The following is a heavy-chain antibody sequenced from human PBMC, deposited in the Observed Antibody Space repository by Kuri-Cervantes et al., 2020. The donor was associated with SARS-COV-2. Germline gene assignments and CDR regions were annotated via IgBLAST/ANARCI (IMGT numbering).Heavy chain of an antibody. V-gene: IGHV3-30*01. Sequence: GESLKISCAASGFTFSSYAMHWVRQAPGKGLEWVAVISYDGSHKYFPDAVKGRFTISRDNSKNTLSLQMNSLRAEDTAVYYCAKGGYSGPPHFDYWGQGTLVTVSS. J-gene: IGHJ4*02. CDR2: ISYDGSHK. CDR3: AKGGYSGPPHFDY. CDR1: GFTFSSYA. D-gene: IGHD5-12*01.